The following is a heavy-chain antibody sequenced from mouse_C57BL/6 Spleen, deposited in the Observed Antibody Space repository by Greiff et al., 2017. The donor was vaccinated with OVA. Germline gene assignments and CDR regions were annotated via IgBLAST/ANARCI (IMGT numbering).Heavy chain of an antibody. Sequence: VQLQQSGPELVKPGASVKISCKASGYAFSSSWMNWVKQRPGKGLEWIGRIYPGDGGTNYNGKFKGKATLTADKSSSTAYMQLSSLTSEDSAVYLCATNWDDYWGQGTTLTVSS. CDR2: IYPGDGGT. CDR1: GYAFSSSW. V-gene: IGHV1-82*01. J-gene: IGHJ2*01. D-gene: IGHD4-1*01. CDR3: ATNWDDY.